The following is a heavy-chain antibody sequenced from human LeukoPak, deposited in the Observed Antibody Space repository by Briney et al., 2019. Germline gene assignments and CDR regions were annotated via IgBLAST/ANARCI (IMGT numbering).Heavy chain of an antibody. CDR3: ARRGNWNDGDY. Sequence: PSETLSLTCTVSYGSISSSSYYWGWIRQPPGKGLEWIGNIYYSGSTNYNPSLKSRVTISVDTSKNQFSLKLSSVTAADTAVYYCARRGNWNDGDYWGQGTLVTVSS. CDR2: IYYSGST. V-gene: IGHV4-39*07. J-gene: IGHJ4*02. CDR1: YGSISSSSYY. D-gene: IGHD1-20*01.